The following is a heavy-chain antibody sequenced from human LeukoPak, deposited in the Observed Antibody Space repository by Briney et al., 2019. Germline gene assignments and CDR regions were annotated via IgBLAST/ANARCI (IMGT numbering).Heavy chain of an antibody. D-gene: IGHD6-25*01. V-gene: IGHV3-30*03. Sequence: GRSLRLSCAASGFTFSNYGMHWVRQAPGKGLEWVAVISYDGSNKYYADSVKGRFTISRDNSKNTLYLQMNSLRAEDTAVYYCARGGWQRLGPYYYDSWGQGTLVTVSS. CDR2: ISYDGSNK. CDR3: ARGGWQRLGPYYYDS. CDR1: GFTFSNYG. J-gene: IGHJ4*02.